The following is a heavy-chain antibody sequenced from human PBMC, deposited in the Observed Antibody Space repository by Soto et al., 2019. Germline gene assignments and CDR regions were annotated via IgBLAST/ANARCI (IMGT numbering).Heavy chain of an antibody. V-gene: IGHV1-69*13. CDR3: ARAGRDGYNYEEIDYYYYGMDV. CDR1: GGTFSSYA. CDR2: IIPIFGTA. D-gene: IGHD5-12*01. Sequence: ASVKVSCKASGGTFSSYAISWVRQAPGQGLEWMGGIIPIFGTANYAQKFQGRVTITADESTSTAYMELSSLRSEDTAVYYCARAGRDGYNYEEIDYYYYGMDVWGQGTTVTVSS. J-gene: IGHJ6*02.